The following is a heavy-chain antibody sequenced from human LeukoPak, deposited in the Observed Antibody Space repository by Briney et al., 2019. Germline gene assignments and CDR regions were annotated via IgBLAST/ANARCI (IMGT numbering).Heavy chain of an antibody. CDR3: ARDGSGWSSQSYYYYYMDV. CDR2: INSDGSST. CDR1: GFTFSSYW. Sequence: PGGSLRLSCAASGFTFSSYWMHWVRHAPGKGLVWVSRINSDGSSTSYADSVKGRFTISRDNAKNTLYLQMNSLRAEDTAVYYCARDGSGWSSQSYYYYYMDVWGKGTTVTISS. D-gene: IGHD6-19*01. J-gene: IGHJ6*03. V-gene: IGHV3-74*01.